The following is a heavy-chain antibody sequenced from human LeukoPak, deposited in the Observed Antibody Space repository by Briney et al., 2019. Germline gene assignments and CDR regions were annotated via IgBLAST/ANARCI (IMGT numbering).Heavy chain of an antibody. D-gene: IGHD1-1*01. Sequence: PGGSLRLSCAASGFTFSTFGMHCVRQAPGKGLEWVAFIRSDGGDKYYADSVKGRFTLSRDNSKNTLYLQVNSLRAEDAAVYYCARDTLINEGFWGQGTLVTVSS. J-gene: IGHJ4*02. V-gene: IGHV3-30*02. CDR1: GFTFSTFG. CDR2: IRSDGGDK. CDR3: ARDTLINEGF.